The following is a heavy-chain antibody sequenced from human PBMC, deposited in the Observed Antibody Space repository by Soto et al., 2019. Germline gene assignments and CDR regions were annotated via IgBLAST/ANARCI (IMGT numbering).Heavy chain of an antibody. CDR1: GFTFSSYA. J-gene: IGHJ4*02. CDR3: ARDGDQYCGGDCYRGLSFDY. V-gene: IGHV3-30-3*01. Sequence: QVQLVESGGGEVQPGRSLRLSCAASGFTFSSYAMHWVRQAPGKGLEWVAVISYDGSNKYYADSVKGRFTISRDNSKNTLYLQMNSLRAEDTAVYYCARDGDQYCGGDCYRGLSFDYWGQGTLVTVSS. CDR2: ISYDGSNK. D-gene: IGHD2-21*02.